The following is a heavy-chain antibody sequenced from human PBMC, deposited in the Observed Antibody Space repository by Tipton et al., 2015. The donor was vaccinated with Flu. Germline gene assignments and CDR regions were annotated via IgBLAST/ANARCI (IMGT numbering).Heavy chain of an antibody. J-gene: IGHJ6*02. V-gene: IGHV4-31*03. CDR3: ARDQGFGGGLAYDYYAMDV. Sequence: TLSLTCTVSGGSISSGGDRWCCIRQRPGKGLEWLGGIYYSGSTYYNPSLRSRVYISVDTSKNQFSLDLNSVTAAETAAYYCARDQGFGGGLAYDYYAMDVWGQGTTVTVSS. D-gene: IGHD3-10*01. CDR1: GGSISSGGDR. CDR2: IYYSGST.